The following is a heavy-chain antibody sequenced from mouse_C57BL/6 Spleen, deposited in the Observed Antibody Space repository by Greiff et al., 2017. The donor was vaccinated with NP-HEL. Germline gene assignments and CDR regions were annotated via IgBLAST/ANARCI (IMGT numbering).Heavy chain of an antibody. CDR1: GYTFTDYN. CDR3: ARRDTTVVDYFDY. D-gene: IGHD1-1*01. V-gene: IGHV1-18*01. Sequence: VQLKESGPELVKPGASVKIPCKASGYTFTDYNMDWVKQSHGKSLEWIGDINPNNGGTIYNQKFKGKATLTVDKSSSTAYMELRSLTSEDTAVYYCARRDTTVVDYFDYWGQGTTLTVSS. CDR2: INPNNGGT. J-gene: IGHJ2*01.